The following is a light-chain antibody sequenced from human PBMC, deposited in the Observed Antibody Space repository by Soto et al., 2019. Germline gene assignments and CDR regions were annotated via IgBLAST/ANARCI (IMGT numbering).Light chain of an antibody. CDR3: QQRSNWLRT. CDR2: GAS. J-gene: IGKJ5*01. V-gene: IGKV3D-11*02. Sequence: ELVMTQSPATLSVSPGERATLSCRASQSISNKLAWYQQKPGQAPRLLIYGASNRATGIPARFSGSGPGTDFTLTISSLEPEDFAVYYCQQRSNWLRTFGQGTRLEIK. CDR1: QSISNK.